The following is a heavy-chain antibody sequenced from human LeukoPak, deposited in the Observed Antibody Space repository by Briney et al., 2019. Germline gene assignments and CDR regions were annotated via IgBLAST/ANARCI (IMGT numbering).Heavy chain of an antibody. J-gene: IGHJ6*02. D-gene: IGHD6-19*01. CDR2: INPNSGGT. CDR3: ARISSGWANYYYYGMDV. V-gene: IGHV1-2*02. CDR1: GYTFTGYY. Sequence: ASVEVSCKASGYTFTGYYMHWVRQAPGQGLEWMGWINPNSGGTNYAQKFQGRVTMTRDTSISTAYMELSSLRSADTAVYYCARISSGWANYYYYGMDVWGQGTTVTVSS.